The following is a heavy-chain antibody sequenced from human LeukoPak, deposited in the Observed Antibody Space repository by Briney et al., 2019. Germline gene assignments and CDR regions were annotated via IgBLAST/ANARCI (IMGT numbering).Heavy chain of an antibody. V-gene: IGHV3-30*18. CDR1: GFTFSSYG. CDR2: ISYDGSNK. CDR3: AKDRVWFGELLPDY. Sequence: HSGGSLRLSCAAYGFTFSSYGMHWVRQAPGKGLEWVAVISYDGSNKYYADSVKGRFTISRDNSKNTLYLQMNSLRAEDTAVYYCAKDRVWFGELLPDYWGQGTLVTVSS. D-gene: IGHD3-10*01. J-gene: IGHJ4*02.